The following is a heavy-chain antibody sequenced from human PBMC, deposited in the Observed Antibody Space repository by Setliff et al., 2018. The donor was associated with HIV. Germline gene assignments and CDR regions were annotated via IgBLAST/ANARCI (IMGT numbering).Heavy chain of an antibody. CDR3: ARVKGCSTGPCYNFYYIDV. J-gene: IGHJ6*03. CDR1: GDSVRNYY. D-gene: IGHD2-8*02. Sequence: PSETLSLTCTVSGDSVRNYYWSWIRQPPERGLDYIGYINYNGNTNYNPSLKSRVTMSVDTSKNQISLKLRSVTAADTAVYYCARVKGCSTGPCYNFYYIDVWGKGTTVTVSS. V-gene: IGHV4-59*02. CDR2: INYNGNT.